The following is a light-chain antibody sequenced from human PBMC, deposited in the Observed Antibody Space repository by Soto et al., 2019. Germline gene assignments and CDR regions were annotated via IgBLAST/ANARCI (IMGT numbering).Light chain of an antibody. CDR3: QQYDRSPWT. CDR1: QRVSSSS. CDR2: AAS. J-gene: IGKJ1*01. V-gene: IGKV3-20*01. Sequence: IVLTQSPGTLSLSPGERATLSCRASQRVSSSSLAWYQQKPGQAPRLLIYAASSRATGVPDRFSGSGSGTDFTLTISRLEPEDFAVYYCQQYDRSPWTFGQGTKVDI.